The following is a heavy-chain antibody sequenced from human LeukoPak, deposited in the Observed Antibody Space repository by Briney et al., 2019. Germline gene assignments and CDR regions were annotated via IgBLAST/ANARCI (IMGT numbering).Heavy chain of an antibody. CDR3: ARDGLYSYGYSYFDY. V-gene: IGHV4-4*07. D-gene: IGHD5-18*01. Sequence: SETLSLTCTVSGVSISSYHWSWIRQPAGKGLEWIGRVHTSGTTYYNPSLKSRVTMSVDTSKNQLSLMLTSVTAADTAVYYCARDGLYSYGYSYFDYWGQGTLVTVSS. J-gene: IGHJ4*02. CDR2: VHTSGTT. CDR1: GVSISSYH.